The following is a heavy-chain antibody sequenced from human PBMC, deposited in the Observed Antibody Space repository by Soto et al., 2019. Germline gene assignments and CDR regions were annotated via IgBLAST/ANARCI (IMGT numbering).Heavy chain of an antibody. J-gene: IGHJ6*02. CDR2: IYSGGST. Sequence: EVQLVESGGGLVQPGGSLRLSCAASGFTVSSNYMSWVRQAPGKGLEWVSVIYSGGSTYYADSVKGRFTISRHNSKNTLYLQMNSLRAEDTAVYYCARDIRELWFGELTNGHPPDYYYYGMDVWGQGTTVTVSS. CDR1: GFTVSSNY. CDR3: ARDIRELWFGELTNGHPPDYYYYGMDV. D-gene: IGHD3-10*01. V-gene: IGHV3-53*04.